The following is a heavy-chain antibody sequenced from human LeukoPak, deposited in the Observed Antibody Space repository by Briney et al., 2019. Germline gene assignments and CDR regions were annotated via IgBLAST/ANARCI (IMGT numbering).Heavy chain of an antibody. J-gene: IGHJ4*02. CDR3: AKDRGH. CDR2: ISNSGGTT. V-gene: IGHV3-23*01. Sequence: GGSLRLSRAASGFTFTTFGMIWVRQAPGKGLEWVSGISNSGGTTYYADSVKGRFTISRDNSKDTLYLQMNSLRAEDTAVYYCAKDRGHWGQGTLVTVSA. CDR1: GFTFTTFG.